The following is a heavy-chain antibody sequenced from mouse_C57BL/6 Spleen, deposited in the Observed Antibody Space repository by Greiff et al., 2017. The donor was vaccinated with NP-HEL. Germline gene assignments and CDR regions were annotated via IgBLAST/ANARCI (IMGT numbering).Heavy chain of an antibody. Sequence: EVQLQQSGAELVKPGASVKLSCTASGFNIEDYHMHWVKQRTEQGLERIGRIDPEDCETKYAPKFQGKAAKTADTTSNTAYLQLRRLTSEDTAVYYFAGLNSYYATDSLGQGASATVSS. V-gene: IGHV14-2*01. J-gene: IGHJ4*01. CDR2: IDPEDCET. CDR3: AGLNSYYATDS. CDR1: GFNIEDYH.